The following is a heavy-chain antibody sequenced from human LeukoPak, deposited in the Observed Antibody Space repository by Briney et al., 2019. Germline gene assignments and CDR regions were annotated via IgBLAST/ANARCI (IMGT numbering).Heavy chain of an antibody. CDR3: ATDTGYSSGWLGYYYYMDV. Sequence: ASVKVSCKASGYTFTGYYMHWVRQAPGQGLEWMGGFDPEDGETIYAQKFQGRVTMTEDTSTDTAYMELSSLRSEDTAVYYCATDTGYSSGWLGYYYYMDVWGKGTTVTVSS. CDR1: GYTFTGYY. D-gene: IGHD6-19*01. V-gene: IGHV1-24*01. J-gene: IGHJ6*03. CDR2: FDPEDGET.